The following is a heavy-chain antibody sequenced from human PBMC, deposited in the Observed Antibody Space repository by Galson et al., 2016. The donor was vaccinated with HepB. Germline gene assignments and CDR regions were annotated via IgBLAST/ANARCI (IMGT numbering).Heavy chain of an antibody. CDR1: GFIFSSYD. J-gene: IGHJ6*02. D-gene: IGHD2-15*01. CDR2: IGTPGDT. CDR3: KRGGGSGVGNDYYGLDV. Sequence: SLRLSCAAYGFIFSSYDMYWVRQPAGKGLEWVYGIGTPGDTYYADSVKGRFTISRDNARNSLDLQLNSVRAGDTAVYYCKRGGGSGVGNDYYGLDVWGQGTTVPVSS. V-gene: IGHV3-13*01.